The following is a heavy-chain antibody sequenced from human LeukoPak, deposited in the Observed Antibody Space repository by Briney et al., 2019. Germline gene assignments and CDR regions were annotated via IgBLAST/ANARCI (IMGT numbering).Heavy chain of an antibody. Sequence: SETLSLTCTVSGGSISSYYWSWIRQPPGKGLEWIGYTYYSGSTNYNPSLKSRVTISVDTSKNQFSLKLSSVTAADTAVYYCAKGYSSPAPYYYYYMDVWGKGTTVTVSS. CDR1: GGSISSYY. J-gene: IGHJ6*03. CDR2: TYYSGST. V-gene: IGHV4-59*01. D-gene: IGHD6-13*01. CDR3: AKGYSSPAPYYYYYMDV.